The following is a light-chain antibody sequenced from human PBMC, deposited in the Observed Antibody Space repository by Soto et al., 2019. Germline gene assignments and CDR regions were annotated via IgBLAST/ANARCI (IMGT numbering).Light chain of an antibody. Sequence: QSALTQPASVSGSPGQSITISCTGTSSDVGGYNYVSWYQQHPGKAPKLMIYEVSNRTSGVSNRFSGSKSGNTASLTISGLQAEDEADYYCSSYTSSSIDYVFGTGTQLTVL. CDR3: SSYTSSSIDYV. CDR2: EVS. J-gene: IGLJ1*01. V-gene: IGLV2-14*01. CDR1: SSDVGGYNY.